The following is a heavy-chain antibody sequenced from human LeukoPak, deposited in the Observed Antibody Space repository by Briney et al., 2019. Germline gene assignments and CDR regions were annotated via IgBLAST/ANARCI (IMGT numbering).Heavy chain of an antibody. D-gene: IGHD3-10*01. CDR1: GFTFSSYG. Sequence: PGGSLRLSCAASGFTFSSYGMSWVRQSPGKGLEWVSAISGSGGSTYYADSAKGRFTISRDNSKNTLYLQMNTLRAEDTAVYSCAKDPPYYYGSGSHDATFDYWGQGTLVTVSS. CDR3: AKDPPYYYGSGSHDATFDY. J-gene: IGHJ4*02. V-gene: IGHV3-23*01. CDR2: ISGSGGST.